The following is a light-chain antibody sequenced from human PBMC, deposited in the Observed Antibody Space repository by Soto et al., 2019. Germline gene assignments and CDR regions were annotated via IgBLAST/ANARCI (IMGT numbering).Light chain of an antibody. V-gene: IGKV3-20*01. CDR1: QSVSSSY. CDR2: GAS. J-gene: IGKJ1*01. CDR3: QQYGSSPTWT. Sequence: EMVWTQSPGTLSLSPGERATLACRSSQSVSSSYLAWYQQKPGQAPRLLMYGASSRATGIPDRFSGSGSGTDFTPTISRLEPEDFAVYYCQQYGSSPTWTFGQGTKVDIK.